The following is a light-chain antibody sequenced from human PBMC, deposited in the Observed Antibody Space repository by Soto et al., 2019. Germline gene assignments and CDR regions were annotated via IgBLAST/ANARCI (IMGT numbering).Light chain of an antibody. CDR2: AAS. V-gene: IGKV1-17*01. Sequence: DIQMTQSPSSLSASVGDRVTITCRASQGIRNALAWYQHKPGKAPKRLIYAASSLHSGVPSRFSGSGSGTEFALTISSLQPEDFATYYCLQHNTYPRTFGQGTKVEFK. CDR3: LQHNTYPRT. CDR1: QGIRNA. J-gene: IGKJ1*01.